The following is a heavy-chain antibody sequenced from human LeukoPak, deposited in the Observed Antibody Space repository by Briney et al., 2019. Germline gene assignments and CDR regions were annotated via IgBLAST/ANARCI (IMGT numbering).Heavy chain of an antibody. J-gene: IGHJ6*03. CDR3: ARAGSYSSSSYYYYYYMDV. CDR2: IYYSGST. Sequence: SETLSLTCTVSGGSISSYYWSWIRQPPGKGLEWIGYIYYSGSTNYNPSLKSRVTISVDTSKSQFSLKLSSVTAADTAVYYCARAGSYSSSSYYYYYYMDVWGKGTTVTVSS. V-gene: IGHV4-59*01. CDR1: GGSISSYY. D-gene: IGHD6-6*01.